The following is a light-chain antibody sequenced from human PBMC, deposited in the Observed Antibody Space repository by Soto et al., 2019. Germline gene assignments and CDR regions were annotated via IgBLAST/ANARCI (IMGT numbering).Light chain of an antibody. CDR1: SSNSGAGYD. J-gene: IGLJ3*02. CDR3: QSYDSSLSGWV. V-gene: IGLV1-40*01. Sequence: QSVLTQPPSVSGAPGQRVAISCTGNSSNSGAGYDVHWYAQLPGTAPKLLIYGNSNRPSGVPDRFSGSKSGTSASLAITGLQAEHEADYYCQSYDSSLSGWVFGGGPKLTVL. CDR2: GNS.